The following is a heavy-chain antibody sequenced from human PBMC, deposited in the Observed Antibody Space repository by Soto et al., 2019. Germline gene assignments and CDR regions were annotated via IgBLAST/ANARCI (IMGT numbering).Heavy chain of an antibody. CDR3: AKDVLRGAVARNLYGMDV. Sequence: GGSLRLSCAASGFTFSSYAMSWVRQAPGKGLEWVSAISGSGGSTYYADSVKGRFTISRDNSKNTLYLQMNSLRAEDTAVYYCAKDVLRGAVARNLYGMDVWGQGTTVTVSS. V-gene: IGHV3-23*01. CDR1: GFTFSSYA. D-gene: IGHD6-19*01. CDR2: ISGSGGST. J-gene: IGHJ6*02.